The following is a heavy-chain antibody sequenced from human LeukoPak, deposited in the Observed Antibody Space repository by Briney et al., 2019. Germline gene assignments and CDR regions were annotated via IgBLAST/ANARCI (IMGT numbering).Heavy chain of an antibody. Sequence: SETLSLTCTVSGGSISSSSYYWGWIRQPPGKGLEWIGSIYYSGSTYYNPSLKSRVTISVDTSKNQFSLKLSSVTAADTAVYYCARRQVLLWFGEFTHGNWFDPWGQGTLVTVSS. J-gene: IGHJ5*02. CDR1: GGSISSSSYY. CDR3: ARRQVLLWFGEFTHGNWFDP. V-gene: IGHV4-39*01. CDR2: IYYSGST. D-gene: IGHD3-10*01.